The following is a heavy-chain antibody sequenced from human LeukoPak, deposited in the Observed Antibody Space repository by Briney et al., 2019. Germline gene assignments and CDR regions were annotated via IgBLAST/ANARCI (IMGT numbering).Heavy chain of an antibody. J-gene: IGHJ4*02. CDR1: GGSINGFY. D-gene: IGHD1/OR15-1a*01. CDR2: VHHSGDT. CDR3: ASHRHGNNLGYDY. V-gene: IGHV4-59*08. Sequence: SETLSLTCSVSGGSINGFYWGWIRQPPGKGLEWIGYVHHSGDTNYNPSLKSRATISVDTSKNQFSLNLNSVTAADTAVYYCASHRHGNNLGYDYWGQGTLVTVSS.